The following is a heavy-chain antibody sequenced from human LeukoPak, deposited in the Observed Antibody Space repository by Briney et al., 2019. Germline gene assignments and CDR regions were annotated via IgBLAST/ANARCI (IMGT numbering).Heavy chain of an antibody. CDR3: ARDSIAVAPYYYYYGMDV. Sequence: SETLSLTCTVSGGSISSYYWSWIRQPPGKGLEWIGYIYYSGSTNYNPSLKSRVAISVDTSKNQFSLKLSSVTAADTAVYYCARDSIAVAPYYYYYGMDVWGQGTTVTVSS. D-gene: IGHD6-19*01. J-gene: IGHJ6*02. CDR2: IYYSGST. V-gene: IGHV4-59*01. CDR1: GGSISSYY.